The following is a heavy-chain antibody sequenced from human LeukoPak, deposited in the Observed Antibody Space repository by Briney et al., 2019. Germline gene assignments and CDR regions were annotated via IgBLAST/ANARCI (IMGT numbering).Heavy chain of an antibody. J-gene: IGHJ4*02. CDR1: GLTFGDYA. V-gene: IGHV3-48*03. CDR2: ISSSGRTI. Sequence: GGSLRLSCTASGLTFGDYAMNWVRPAPGKGLEWVSYISSSGRTIYYADSVKGRFTISRDNAKNSLYLQMNSLRAEDTAVYYCARERRAPFDYWGQGTLVTVSS. CDR3: ARERRAPFDY. D-gene: IGHD5-24*01.